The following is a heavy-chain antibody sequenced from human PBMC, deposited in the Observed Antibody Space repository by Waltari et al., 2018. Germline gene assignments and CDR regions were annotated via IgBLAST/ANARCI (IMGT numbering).Heavy chain of an antibody. J-gene: IGHJ4*02. Sequence: QVQLVQSGAGVKKPGSAVKVSCKASGGTFSSSANSWVRQSPGQGLDWMGGSIPIYGTANYAQKFQGRVTINTDEYTSTAYMELSSLRSEDTAVYYCARGGYYDFWSGYQLFDYWGQGILVTVSS. D-gene: IGHD3-3*01. CDR3: ARGGYYDFWSGYQLFDY. CDR2: SIPIYGTA. V-gene: IGHV1-69*05. CDR1: GGTFSSSA.